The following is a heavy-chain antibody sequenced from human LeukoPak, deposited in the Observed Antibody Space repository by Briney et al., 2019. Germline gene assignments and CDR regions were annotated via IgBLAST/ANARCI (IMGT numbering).Heavy chain of an antibody. V-gene: IGHV3-23*01. CDR3: ARGGLYHYSGTSGDY. Sequence: GGSLRLSCAASGFTFSNFAMSWVRQAPGKGLEWVSAISGSATSTYHADSVKGRFTISRDNSKNTLYLQMNSLRAEDTAVYYCARGGLYHYSGTSGDYWGQGTLVTVSS. J-gene: IGHJ4*02. D-gene: IGHD1-26*01. CDR1: GFTFSNFA. CDR2: ISGSATST.